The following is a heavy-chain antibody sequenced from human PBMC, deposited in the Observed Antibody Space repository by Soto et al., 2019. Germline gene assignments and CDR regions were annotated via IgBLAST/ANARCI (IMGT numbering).Heavy chain of an antibody. CDR1: GFTFSSYG. CDR3: AKDFYDFWSGYPREGYYYGMDV. V-gene: IGHV3-30*18. CDR2: ISYDGSNK. J-gene: IGHJ6*02. Sequence: QVQLVESGGGVVQPGRSLRLSCAASGFTFSSYGMHWVRQAPGKGLEWVAVISYDGSNKYYADSVKGRFTISRDNSKNTLYLQMNSLRAEDTAVYYCAKDFYDFWSGYPREGYYYGMDVWGQGTTVTVSS. D-gene: IGHD3-3*01.